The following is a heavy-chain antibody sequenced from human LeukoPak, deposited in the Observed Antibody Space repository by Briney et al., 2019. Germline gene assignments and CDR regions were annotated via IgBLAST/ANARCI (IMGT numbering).Heavy chain of an antibody. CDR2: INPNSGGT. CDR1: GYTFTGYY. Sequence: GASVKVSCKASGYTFTGYYMHWVRQAPGQGLEWMGRINPNSGGTNYAQKLQGRVTMTTDTSTSTAYMELRSLRSDDTAVYYCARDRGVEMATITDYWGQGTLVTVSS. V-gene: IGHV1-2*06. J-gene: IGHJ4*02. CDR3: ARDRGVEMATITDY. D-gene: IGHD5-24*01.